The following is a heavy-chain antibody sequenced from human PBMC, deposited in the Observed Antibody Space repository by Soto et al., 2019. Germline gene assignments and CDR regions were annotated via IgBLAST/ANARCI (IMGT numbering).Heavy chain of an antibody. J-gene: IGHJ6*02. CDR1: GGSFRGYS. CDR2: INYRGIT. D-gene: IGHD4-17*01. Sequence: QVQLQQWGAGLLKPSETLSLTCGVSGGSFRGYSWNWIRQSPEKGLEWIGEINYRGITSYNPSLRSRVTISLDTSTNRFSLTLTSVTAADTAIYYCARAPMDDYGNYDGMDVWGQGTTITVS. CDR3: ARAPMDDYGNYDGMDV. V-gene: IGHV4-34*01.